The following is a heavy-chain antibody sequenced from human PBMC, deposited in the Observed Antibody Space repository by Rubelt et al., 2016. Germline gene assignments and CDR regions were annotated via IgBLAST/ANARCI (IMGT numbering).Heavy chain of an antibody. CDR1: GFTFSSYG. J-gene: IGHJ3*02. CDR3: AISYQLPLDDAFDI. D-gene: IGHD2-2*01. V-gene: IGHV3-30*03. CDR2: ISSDGSTK. Sequence: EAGGGVVQPGRSLRLSCAASGFTFSSYGMHWVRQAPDKGLEWVAVISSDGSTKHYADSVKGRFTISRDNSKNTLSLQMNSLRAEDTAVYYCAISYQLPLDDAFDIWGQGTMVTVSS.